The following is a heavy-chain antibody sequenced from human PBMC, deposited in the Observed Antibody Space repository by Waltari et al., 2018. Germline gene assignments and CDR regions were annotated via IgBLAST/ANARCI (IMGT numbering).Heavy chain of an antibody. D-gene: IGHD6-13*01. CDR1: GVTFSTYW. V-gene: IGHV3-7*01. J-gene: IGHJ4*02. Sequence: VQLVESGGALVQPGGSLRLYCAASGVTFSTYWMNWVRQAPGRGLEGVASIKQLGNEKNYGDSVRGRFTISRDDAKKSVYLELNSLRADDTAVYYCARDLRSWPYYLDYWGQGTLVTVSS. CDR2: IKQLGNEK. CDR3: ARDLRSWPYYLDY.